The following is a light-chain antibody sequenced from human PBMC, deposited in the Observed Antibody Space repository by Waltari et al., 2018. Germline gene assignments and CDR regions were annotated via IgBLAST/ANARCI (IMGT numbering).Light chain of an antibody. CDR2: DKN. CDR1: SLRRYY. CDR3: HSRDASGVGGS. J-gene: IGLJ2*01. V-gene: IGLV3-19*01. Sequence: SSELTQDPAVSVAMGQTVRITCQGDSLRRYYASWYQQRPGQAPILVMYDKNNRPSGVPDRFSCSNSHNSASLTITGAQVEDEASYYCHSRDASGVGGSFGGGTKLTVL.